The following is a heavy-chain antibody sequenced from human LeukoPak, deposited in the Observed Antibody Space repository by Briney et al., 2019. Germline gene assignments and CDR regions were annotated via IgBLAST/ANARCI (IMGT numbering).Heavy chain of an antibody. CDR1: GYTFTGYY. Sequence: GASVKVSCKASGYTFTGYYMHWVRQAPGQGLEWMGWINPNSGGTNYAQKFRGRVTVTRDTSITTAYMVLSRLMSDDTAVYYCVRAPLRGYCRSTSCYLFDYWGQGPLVTVSS. CDR3: VRAPLRGYCRSTSCYLFDY. D-gene: IGHD2-2*01. J-gene: IGHJ4*02. V-gene: IGHV1-2*02. CDR2: INPNSGGT.